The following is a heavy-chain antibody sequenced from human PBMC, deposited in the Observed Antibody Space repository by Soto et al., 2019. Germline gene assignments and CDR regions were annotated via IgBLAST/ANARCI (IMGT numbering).Heavy chain of an antibody. CDR1: GFNFSSHG. V-gene: IGHV3-49*04. D-gene: IGHD2-15*01. Sequence: GGSLRLSCAASGFNFSSHGMSRVRQAPGKGVERGGFIRSKAYGGTTEYAASVKGRFTISRDDSKSIAYLQMNSLKTEDTAVYYCTRDDCSGGSCYGPYYYGMDVWGQGTTVTVSS. CDR2: IRSKAYGGTT. J-gene: IGHJ6*02. CDR3: TRDDCSGGSCYGPYYYGMDV.